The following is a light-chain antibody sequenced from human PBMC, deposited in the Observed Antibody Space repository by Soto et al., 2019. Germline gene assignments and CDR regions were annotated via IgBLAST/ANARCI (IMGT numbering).Light chain of an antibody. V-gene: IGLV1-44*01. CDR1: SSNFAVNT. Sequence: QSVLTQPPSASGTPGVRVTISCSGSSSNFAVNTVNWYQQVPGTAPNLLIYSNNQRPSGVPDRFSASKSVTSASLAISGLQSEDEAEYFCSTWDDSLNGPVFGGGTQLTVL. CDR3: STWDDSLNGPV. CDR2: SNN. J-gene: IGLJ3*02.